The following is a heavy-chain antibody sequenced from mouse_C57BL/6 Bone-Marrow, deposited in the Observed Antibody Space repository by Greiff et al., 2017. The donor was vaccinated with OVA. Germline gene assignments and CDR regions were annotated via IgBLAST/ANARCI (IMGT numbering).Heavy chain of an antibody. D-gene: IGHD1-1*01. CDR2: IDPSDGYT. Sequence: VQLLQPGAELVMPGASVKLSCTASGYTFTSYCMHWVKQRPGQGLEWIGEIDPSDGYTNYDQKFTGKSTFTVATSSTTASMQLSSRTSEDSSVDYWAREYYGSSDWFAYWGQGTLVTVSA. CDR3: AREYYGSSDWFAY. CDR1: GYTFTSYC. J-gene: IGHJ3*01. V-gene: IGHV1-69*01.